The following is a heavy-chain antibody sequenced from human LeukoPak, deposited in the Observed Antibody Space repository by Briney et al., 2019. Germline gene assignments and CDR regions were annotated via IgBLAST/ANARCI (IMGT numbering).Heavy chain of an antibody. CDR1: GFTASSDY. Sequence: GGSLRLSCAASGFTASSDYMSWVRQAPGKGLEWVSAISGSGGSTYYADSVKGRFTISRDNSKNTLYLQMNSLRAEDTAVYYCAKAIVGATEVGYWGQGTLVTVSS. D-gene: IGHD1-26*01. CDR2: ISGSGGST. CDR3: AKAIVGATEVGY. V-gene: IGHV3-23*01. J-gene: IGHJ4*02.